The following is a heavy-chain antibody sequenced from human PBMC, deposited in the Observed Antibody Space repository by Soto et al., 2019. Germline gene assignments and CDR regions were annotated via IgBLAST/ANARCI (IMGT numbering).Heavy chain of an antibody. CDR1: GFTFSSYA. D-gene: IGHD3-22*01. Sequence: PGGSLRLSCAASGFTFSSYAMHWVRQAPGKGLEWVAVISYDGSNKYYADSVKGRFTISRDNSKNTLYLQMNSLRAEDTAAYYCARDMARYYYDSSGYNDYYGMDVWGQGTTVTVSS. V-gene: IGHV3-30-3*01. CDR3: ARDMARYYYDSSGYNDYYGMDV. CDR2: ISYDGSNK. J-gene: IGHJ6*02.